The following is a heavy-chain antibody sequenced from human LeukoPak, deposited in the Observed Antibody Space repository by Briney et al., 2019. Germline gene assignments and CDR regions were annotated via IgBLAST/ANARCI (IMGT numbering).Heavy chain of an antibody. CDR1: GFTFSSYA. J-gene: IGHJ4*02. V-gene: IGHV3-23*01. CDR3: AKGKEMATIWDYFDY. D-gene: IGHD5-24*01. Sequence: PGRSLRLSCAASGFTFSSYAMSWVRQAPGKGLEWVSAISGSGGSTYYADSVKGRFTISRDNSKNTLYLQMNSLRAEDTAVYYCAKGKEMATIWDYFDYWGQGTLVTVSS. CDR2: ISGSGGST.